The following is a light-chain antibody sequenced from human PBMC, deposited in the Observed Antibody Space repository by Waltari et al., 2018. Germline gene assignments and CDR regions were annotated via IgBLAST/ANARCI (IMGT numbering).Light chain of an antibody. CDR2: KDS. Sequence: SYELTQPPSVSVSPGQTARITCSGDALPKQYAYWYQQKPGQAPGLVKYKDSERPSGIPERFSGSSSGTTVTLTISGVHAEDEADYYCQSADSSGTYKVVFGGGTKLTVL. J-gene: IGLJ2*01. V-gene: IGLV3-25*03. CDR1: ALPKQY. CDR3: QSADSSGTYKVV.